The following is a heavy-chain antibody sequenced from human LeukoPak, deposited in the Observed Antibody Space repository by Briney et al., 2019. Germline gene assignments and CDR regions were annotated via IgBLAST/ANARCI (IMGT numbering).Heavy chain of an antibody. J-gene: IGHJ3*02. D-gene: IGHD3-22*01. V-gene: IGHV4-34*01. CDR2: INHSGST. CDR3: ARAKFDSSRYYYRGFDI. Sequence: SETLSLTCAVYGGSFSGYYWSWIRQPPGKGLEWIGEINHSGSTNYNPSLKSRVTISVDTSKNQFSLKLSSVTAADTAVYYCARAKFDSSRYYYRGFDIWGQGTMVTVSS. CDR1: GGSFSGYY.